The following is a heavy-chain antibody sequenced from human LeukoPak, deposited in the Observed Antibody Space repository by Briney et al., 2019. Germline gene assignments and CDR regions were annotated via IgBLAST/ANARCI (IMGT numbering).Heavy chain of an antibody. CDR3: ARNLPLRRAFDI. D-gene: IGHD3-3*01. J-gene: IGHJ3*02. CDR1: GGSFSGYY. V-gene: IGHV4-34*01. CDR2: INHSGST. Sequence: SETLSLTCAVYGGSFSGYYWSWIRQPPGKGLEWIGEINHSGSTNYNPSLKSRVTISVDTSKNQFSLKLSSVTAADTAVYCCARNLPLRRAFDIWGQGTMVTVSS.